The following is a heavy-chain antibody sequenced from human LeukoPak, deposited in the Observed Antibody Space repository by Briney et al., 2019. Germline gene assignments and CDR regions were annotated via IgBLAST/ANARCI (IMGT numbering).Heavy chain of an antibody. V-gene: IGHV2-5*02. J-gene: IGHJ4*02. CDR2: VYWDDDN. CDR1: GFSLSTRGVG. CDR3: AHVYCRAGDSYDAFDY. D-gene: IGHD2-21*02. Sequence: SGPTLVKPTQTLTLTCSFSGFSLSTRGVGVGWIRQPPGKALEWLALVYWDDDNRYNPSLQSRLTITKDTSKNQVVLTLTAVDPVDTVTYYCAHVYCRAGDSYDAFDYWGQGTLVTVSS.